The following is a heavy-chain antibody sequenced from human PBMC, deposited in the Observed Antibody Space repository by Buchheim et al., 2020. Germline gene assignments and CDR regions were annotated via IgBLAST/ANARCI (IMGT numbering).Heavy chain of an antibody. J-gene: IGHJ4*02. D-gene: IGHD3-10*01. Sequence: QVQLVQSGVEVKKPGASVNVSCKASGYIFNTYGINWVRQAPGQGPEWMGWISPNTGNTVYAQNLQGRLTLPTDTSTSTAYMELRSLRSDDTAVYFCARDVYRYGSGSYSFDYWGQGTL. V-gene: IGHV1-18*01. CDR2: ISPNTGNT. CDR3: ARDVYRYGSGSYSFDY. CDR1: GYIFNTYG.